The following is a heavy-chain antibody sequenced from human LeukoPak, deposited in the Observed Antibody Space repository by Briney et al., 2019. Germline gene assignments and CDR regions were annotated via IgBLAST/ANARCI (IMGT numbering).Heavy chain of an antibody. CDR3: ARDDVGATQLLRFGS. D-gene: IGHD1-26*01. CDR1: GGSISSYY. Sequence: SETLSLTCTVSGGSISSYYWSWIRQPAGKGLEWIGRIYTSESTNYNPSLKSRVTMSVDTSKNQFSLKLSSVTAADTAVYYCARDDVGATQLLRFGSWGQGTLVTVSS. CDR2: IYTSEST. J-gene: IGHJ5*01. V-gene: IGHV4-4*07.